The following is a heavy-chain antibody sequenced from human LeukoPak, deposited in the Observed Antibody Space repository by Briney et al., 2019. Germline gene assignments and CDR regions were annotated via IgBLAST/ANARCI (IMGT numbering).Heavy chain of an antibody. D-gene: IGHD6-25*01. CDR1: GGSISSGGYY. CDR3: ARGRREKTYYFDY. Sequence: PSQTLSLTCTVSGGSISSGGYYWSWIRQPPGKGLEWIGYIYHSGSTYYNPSLKSRVTISVDRSKNQFSLKLSSVTAADTAVYYCARGRREKTYYFDYWGQGTLVTVSS. CDR2: IYHSGST. J-gene: IGHJ4*02. V-gene: IGHV4-30-2*01.